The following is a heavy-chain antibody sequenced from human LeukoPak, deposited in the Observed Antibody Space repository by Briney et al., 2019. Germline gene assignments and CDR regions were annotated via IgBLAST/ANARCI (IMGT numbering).Heavy chain of an antibody. J-gene: IGHJ2*01. CDR1: GFTFITFS. CDR2: ISSCGGYT. Sequence: PGGSLRLSCAVSGFTFITFSMNWVRQAPGKGLEGVAPISSCGGYTYYADSVKGRFTISRDNAKNSLYLQINSLTDEDTAVYYCSGCDTTGYIPREWDFWFFDLWGRGTLVTVSS. CDR3: SGCDTTGYIPREWDFWFFDL. D-gene: IGHD1-1*01. V-gene: IGHV3-21*01.